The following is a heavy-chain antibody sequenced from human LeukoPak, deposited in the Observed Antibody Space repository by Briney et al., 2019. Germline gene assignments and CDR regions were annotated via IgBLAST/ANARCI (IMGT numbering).Heavy chain of an antibody. CDR2: IKSKTDGGTT. J-gene: IGHJ4*02. Sequence: GGSLRLSCAASGLTFSNVWINWVRQAPGKGLEWVGRIKSKTDGGTTDYAAPVKGRFTISRDDSKNTVYLQVNSLKTEDTAVYYCTTFCCNGDSAHYWGQGTLVTVSS. V-gene: IGHV3-15*07. CDR3: TTFCCNGDSAHY. D-gene: IGHD2-15*01. CDR1: GLTFSNVW.